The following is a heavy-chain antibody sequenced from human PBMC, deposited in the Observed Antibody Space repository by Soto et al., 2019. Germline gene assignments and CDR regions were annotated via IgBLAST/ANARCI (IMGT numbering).Heavy chain of an antibody. CDR1: GGTFSSYA. Sequence: QVQLVQSGAEVKKPGSSVKVSCKASGGTFSSYAISWVRQAPGQGLEWMGGIIPIFGTANYAQKFQGRVTITADKSPSTAYMELSSLRSEDTAVYYCARGQVTTVVTPGWFDPWGQGTLVTVSS. CDR3: ARGQVTTVVTPGWFDP. D-gene: IGHD4-17*01. CDR2: IIPIFGTA. J-gene: IGHJ5*02. V-gene: IGHV1-69*06.